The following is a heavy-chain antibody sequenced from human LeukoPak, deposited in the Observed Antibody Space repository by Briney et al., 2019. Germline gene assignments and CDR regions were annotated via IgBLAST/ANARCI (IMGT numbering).Heavy chain of an antibody. D-gene: IGHD6-19*01. V-gene: IGHV3-21*01. Sequence: GGSLRLSCAASGFTFSSYSMNWVRQAPGKGLEWVSSISSSSSYIYYADSVKGRFTISRDNAKNSLYLQMNSLRAEDTAVYYCARDSVRSSGWCSEFPNWFDPWGQGTLVTVSS. CDR2: ISSSSSYI. CDR3: ARDSVRSSGWCSEFPNWFDP. CDR1: GFTFSSYS. J-gene: IGHJ5*02.